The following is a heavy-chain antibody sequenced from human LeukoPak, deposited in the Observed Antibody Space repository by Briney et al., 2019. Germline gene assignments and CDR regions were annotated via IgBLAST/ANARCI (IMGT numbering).Heavy chain of an antibody. J-gene: IGHJ4*02. D-gene: IGHD5-24*01. V-gene: IGHV3-23*01. CDR1: GFTFSSYA. CDR3: AKGTREMAIIPDYFDY. CDR2: FSGSGGST. Sequence: PGGSLRLSCAASGFTFSSYAMSWVRQAPGKGLEWVSAFSGSGGSTYYADSVKGRLTISRDNSKNTLYLQMNSLRAEDTAVYYCAKGTREMAIIPDYFDYWGQGTLVTVSS.